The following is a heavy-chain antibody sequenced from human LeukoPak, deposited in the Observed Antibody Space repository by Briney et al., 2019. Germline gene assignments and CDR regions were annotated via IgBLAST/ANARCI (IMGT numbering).Heavy chain of an antibody. CDR1: GFTFSSYG. CDR2: ISYDGSNK. CDR3: ASSLGAAAPWDAFDI. D-gene: IGHD6-13*01. V-gene: IGHV3-30*03. Sequence: GGSLRLSCAASGFTFSSYGMHWVRQAPGKGLEWVAVISYDGSNKYYVDSVKGRFTISRDNAKNTLYLQMNSLRAEDTAVYYCASSLGAAAPWDAFDIWGQGTMVTVSS. J-gene: IGHJ3*02.